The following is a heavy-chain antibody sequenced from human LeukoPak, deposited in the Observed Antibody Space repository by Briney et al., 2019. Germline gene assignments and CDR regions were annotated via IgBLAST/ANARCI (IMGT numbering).Heavy chain of an antibody. D-gene: IGHD6-13*01. Sequence: GRSLRLSCAASGSTFSSYGMHWVRQAPGRGLEWVAVISYDGSNKYYADSVKGRFTISRDNSKNTLYLQMNSLRAEDTAVYYCAKLYSSSSRGGYYWGQGTLVTVSS. CDR2: ISYDGSNK. J-gene: IGHJ4*02. V-gene: IGHV3-30*18. CDR1: GSTFSSYG. CDR3: AKLYSSSSRGGYY.